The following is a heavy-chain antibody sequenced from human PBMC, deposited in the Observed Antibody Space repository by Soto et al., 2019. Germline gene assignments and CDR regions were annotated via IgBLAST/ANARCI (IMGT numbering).Heavy chain of an antibody. CDR3: TRVGKFDY. Sequence: GSLRLSCTGSGFTFADYTMSWVRQAPGKGLEWVGLIRSEANGGTTHYAASVHGGFIISRDDSRGIAFLQMNNLKSEDTAVYYCTRVGKFDYWGQGTLVTVSS. D-gene: IGHD1-26*01. J-gene: IGHJ4*02. CDR1: GFTFADYT. V-gene: IGHV3-49*04. CDR2: IRSEANGGTT.